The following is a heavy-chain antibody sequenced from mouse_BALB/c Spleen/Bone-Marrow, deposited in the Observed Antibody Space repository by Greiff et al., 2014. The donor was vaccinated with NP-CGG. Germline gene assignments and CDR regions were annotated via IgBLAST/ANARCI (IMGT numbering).Heavy chain of an antibody. J-gene: IGHJ3*01. Sequence: VQLVESGAELMKPGASVKISCKATGYTFSSYWIEWVKQRPGHGLEWIGEILPGSGSTNYNEKFKGKATFTADTSSNTAYMRLSSLTSEDSAVYYCARGGISWFAYWGQGTLVTVSA. CDR1: GYTFSSYW. CDR3: ARGGISWFAY. CDR2: ILPGSGST. V-gene: IGHV1-9*01.